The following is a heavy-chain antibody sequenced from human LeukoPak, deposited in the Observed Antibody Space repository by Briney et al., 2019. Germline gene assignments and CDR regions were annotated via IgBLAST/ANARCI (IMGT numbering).Heavy chain of an antibody. D-gene: IGHD3-10*01. CDR1: GFTFSNYA. V-gene: IGHV3-48*01. Sequence: GGSLTLSCAASGFTFSNYAMNWVRQAPGKGLEWVSYISSSSSTIYYADSVKGRFTISRDNAKNSLYLQMNSLRAEDTAVYYCASLLWFGKNDYRGQGTLVTVSS. CDR2: ISSSSSTI. J-gene: IGHJ4*02. CDR3: ASLLWFGKNDY.